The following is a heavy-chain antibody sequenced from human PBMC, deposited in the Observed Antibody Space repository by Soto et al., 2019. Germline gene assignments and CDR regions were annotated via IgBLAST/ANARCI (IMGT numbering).Heavy chain of an antibody. CDR3: ARDKGRQQLGGNYYYNTDI. D-gene: IGHD3-3*02. Sequence: QVHLVQSGAEVKKPGSSVKVSCKASGGTFSSSAFSWVRQAPGQGLEWMGGIIPIFPTPDYGQRFQGRVTITADESAGTVYMELRGLRSEDTAVYFCARDKGRQQLGGNYYYNTDIWGQGTTVTVSS. CDR1: GGTFSSSA. V-gene: IGHV1-69*12. J-gene: IGHJ6*02. CDR2: IIPIFPTP.